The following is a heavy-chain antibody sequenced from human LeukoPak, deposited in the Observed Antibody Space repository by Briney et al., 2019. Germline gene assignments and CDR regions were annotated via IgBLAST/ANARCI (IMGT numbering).Heavy chain of an antibody. J-gene: IGHJ4*02. CDR3: ARVDGSYYYGY. CDR1: GGSISSYY. Sequence: SETLSLTCTVSGGSISSYYWSWIRQPPGKGLEWIGYIYYSGSTNYNPSLKSRVTISVDTSKNQFSLKLSSVTAADTAVYYCARVDGSYYYGYWGQGTLVTVSS. CDR2: IYYSGST. V-gene: IGHV4-59*08. D-gene: IGHD1-26*01.